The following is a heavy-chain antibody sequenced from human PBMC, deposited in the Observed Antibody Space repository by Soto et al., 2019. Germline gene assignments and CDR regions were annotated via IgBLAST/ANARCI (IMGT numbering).Heavy chain of an antibody. CDR1: GFMFSSYA. V-gene: IGHV3-23*01. J-gene: IGHJ4*02. CDR3: AREDGGSPFDY. D-gene: IGHD1-26*01. Sequence: EVHLLASGGGLVQPGGSLRRSCAASGFMFSSYAMHWVRQATGQGLEWVSSMSGTSDDRYYADSVKGRFTVSRDSSTDTLYLPLNSLRAEDTALYFCAREDGGSPFDYWGPGTLVIVSS. CDR2: MSGTSDDR.